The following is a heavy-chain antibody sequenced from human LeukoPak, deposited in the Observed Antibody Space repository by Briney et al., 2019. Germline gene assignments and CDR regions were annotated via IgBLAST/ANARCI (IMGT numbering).Heavy chain of an antibody. CDR2: IKQDGSEK. V-gene: IGHV3-7*01. CDR1: GFTFSSYA. D-gene: IGHD4-17*01. Sequence: GGSLRLSCAASGFTFSSYAMSWVRQAPGKGLEWVANIKQDGSEKYYVDSVKGRFTISRDNAKNSLYLQMNSLRAEDTAVYYCARDSPPYDYGDIDAFDIWGQGTMVTVSS. J-gene: IGHJ3*02. CDR3: ARDSPPYDYGDIDAFDI.